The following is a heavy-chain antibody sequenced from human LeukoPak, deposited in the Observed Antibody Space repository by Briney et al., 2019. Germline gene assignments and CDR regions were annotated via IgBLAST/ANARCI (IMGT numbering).Heavy chain of an antibody. CDR3: ARGAHYRPYYYDSSGYRVY. D-gene: IGHD3-22*01. J-gene: IGHJ4*02. CDR2: IYSSGST. CDR1: GGSISCYS. V-gene: IGHV4-4*07. Sequence: SETLSLTCTVSGGSISCYSWTWIRQPAGKGLEWIGRIYSSGSTNYSPSLKSRVTMSVDTSKNQFSLKLSSVTAADTAVYYCARGAHYRPYYYDSSGYRVYWGQGTLVTVSS.